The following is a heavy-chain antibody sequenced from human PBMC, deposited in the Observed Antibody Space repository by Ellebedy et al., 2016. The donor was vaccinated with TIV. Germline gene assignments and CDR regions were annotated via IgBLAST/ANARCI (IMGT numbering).Heavy chain of an antibody. CDR1: GGTFSSYA. CDR2: IITIFGTA. D-gene: IGHD1-26*01. Sequence: ASVKVSCKASGGTFSSYAISWVRQAPGQGLEWMGGIITIFGTANYAQKFQGRVTITRDTSASTAYMELSSLRSEDTAVYYCATSHMIVGARTFDYWGQGTLVTVSS. J-gene: IGHJ4*02. CDR3: ATSHMIVGARTFDY. V-gene: IGHV1-69*05.